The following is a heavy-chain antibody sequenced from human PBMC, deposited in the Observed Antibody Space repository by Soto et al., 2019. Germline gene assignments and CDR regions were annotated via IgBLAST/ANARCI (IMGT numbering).Heavy chain of an antibody. V-gene: IGHV3-23*01. CDR2: ISVTGDT. Sequence: EGQLLESGGGLVQPGGSLRLSCAASGFTFSSCAMNWVRQVPGKGPEWVSHISVTGDTYYADSVKGRFTISRDNSKNTLFLQMNILRAEDTAVYYCAKSLNTATSFDYWGQGTPVTVSS. CDR3: AKSLNTATSFDY. J-gene: IGHJ4*02. CDR1: GFTFSSCA.